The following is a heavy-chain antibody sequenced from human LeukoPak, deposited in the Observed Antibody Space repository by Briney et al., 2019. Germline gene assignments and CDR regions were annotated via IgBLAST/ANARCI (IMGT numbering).Heavy chain of an antibody. J-gene: IGHJ6*02. Sequence: PSETLSLTCTVSGGSISSSSYYWGWIRQPPGKGLEWIGYIYYSGSTNYNPSLKSRVTISVDTSKNQFSLKLSSVTAADTAVYYCARSGRYYYDSSGYYFYYYYGMDVWGQGTTVTVSS. CDR2: IYYSGST. D-gene: IGHD3-22*01. V-gene: IGHV4-61*05. CDR3: ARSGRYYYDSSGYYFYYYYGMDV. CDR1: GGSISSSSYY.